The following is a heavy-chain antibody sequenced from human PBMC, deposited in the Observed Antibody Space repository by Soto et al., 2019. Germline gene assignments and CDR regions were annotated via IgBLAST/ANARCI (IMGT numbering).Heavy chain of an antibody. D-gene: IGHD3-10*01. Sequence: GASVKVSCKASGYTFTGYYMHWVRQAPGQGLEWMGWINPNSGGTNYAQKFQGWVTMTRDTSISTAYMELSRLRSGDTAVYYCARDGGDGSGSPGGFDPWGQGTLVTVSS. CDR2: INPNSGGT. CDR3: ARDGGDGSGSPGGFDP. CDR1: GYTFTGYY. V-gene: IGHV1-2*04. J-gene: IGHJ5*02.